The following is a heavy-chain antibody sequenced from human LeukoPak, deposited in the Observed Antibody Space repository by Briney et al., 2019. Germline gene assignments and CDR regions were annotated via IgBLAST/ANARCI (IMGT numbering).Heavy chain of an antibody. J-gene: IGHJ4*02. D-gene: IGHD5-18*01. Sequence: GGSLRLSCAASGFTFSSYAMSWVRQAPGKGLEWVSAISGSGGSTYYADFVKGRFTISRDNSKNTLYLQMNSLRAEDTAVYYCAKVGSYGYYFDYWGQGTLVTVSS. CDR2: ISGSGGST. CDR3: AKVGSYGYYFDY. CDR1: GFTFSSYA. V-gene: IGHV3-23*01.